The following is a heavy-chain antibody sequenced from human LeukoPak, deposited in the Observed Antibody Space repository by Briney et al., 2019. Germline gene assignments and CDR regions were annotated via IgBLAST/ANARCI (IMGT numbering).Heavy chain of an antibody. Sequence: GASVKVSRKTSGYTFTGYYMHWVRQAPGQGLEWMGCINPDSGGTNYAQKFQGRVTMTRDTSISTDYMELSRLRSDDTAVYYCTRAEVPATIHYYYYYHMDVWGKGTTVTVSS. CDR2: INPDSGGT. D-gene: IGHD2-2*01. CDR3: TRAEVPATIHYYYYYHMDV. V-gene: IGHV1-2*02. CDR1: GYTFTGYY. J-gene: IGHJ6*03.